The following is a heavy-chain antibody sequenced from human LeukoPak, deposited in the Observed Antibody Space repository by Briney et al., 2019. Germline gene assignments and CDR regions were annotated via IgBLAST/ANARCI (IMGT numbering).Heavy chain of an antibody. J-gene: IGHJ4*03. Sequence: PSEILSLTCAVYGGSFNTYYWSWIRQSPGKGLEWIAEINHRGDTNYNPSVKSRVTISVDTSKNQFSLKVNSLTAADTAVYYCARGPTISETGYFDYWGQGILVTVSS. CDR1: GGSFNTYY. D-gene: IGHD1-1*01. CDR2: INHRGDT. CDR3: ARGPTISETGYFDY. V-gene: IGHV4-34*01.